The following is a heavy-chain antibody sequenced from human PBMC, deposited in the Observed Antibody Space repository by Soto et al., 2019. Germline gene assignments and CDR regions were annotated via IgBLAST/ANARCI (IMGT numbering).Heavy chain of an antibody. Sequence: EVQLVESGGGLVQPGRSLRLSCAASGFTFDDYAMHWVRQAPGKGLEWVSGISWNSGSIGYADSVKGRFTISRDNAKNSLYLKMNSLRAEDTALYYCAKDGGAATAEYFQHWGQGTLVTVSS. D-gene: IGHD2-15*01. CDR3: AKDGGAATAEYFQH. V-gene: IGHV3-9*01. J-gene: IGHJ1*01. CDR1: GFTFDDYA. CDR2: ISWNSGSI.